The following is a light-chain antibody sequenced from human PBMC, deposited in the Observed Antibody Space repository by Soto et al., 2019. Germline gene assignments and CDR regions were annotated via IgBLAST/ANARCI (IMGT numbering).Light chain of an antibody. CDR1: SSNIGNNY. Sequence: QSVLTQPPSVSAAPGQKVTISCSGSSSNIGNNYVSWYQQLPGTAPKLLIYDTIRRPSAIPDRFSGSKSGTSATLDITGLQTGDEADDYCGMWDSSLRLVVFGGGTKLTVL. CDR3: GMWDSSLRLVV. J-gene: IGLJ2*01. V-gene: IGLV1-51*01. CDR2: DTI.